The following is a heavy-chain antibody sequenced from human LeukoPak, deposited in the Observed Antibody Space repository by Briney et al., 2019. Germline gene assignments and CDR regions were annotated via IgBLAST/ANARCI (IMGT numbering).Heavy chain of an antibody. D-gene: IGHD3-22*01. CDR1: GFTFSTYA. J-gene: IGHJ4*02. CDR2: ISGSGGST. CDR3: AKGHYYDSSGRAFLDY. Sequence: GGSLRLSCAASGFTFSTYAMSWVRQAPGKGLEWVSAISGSGGSTYYADSVKGRFTISRDNSKNTLYLQMNSLRVEDTAVYYCAKGHYYDSSGRAFLDYWGQGTLVTVSS. V-gene: IGHV3-23*01.